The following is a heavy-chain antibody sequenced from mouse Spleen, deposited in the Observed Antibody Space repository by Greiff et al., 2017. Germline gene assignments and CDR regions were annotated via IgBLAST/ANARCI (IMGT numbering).Heavy chain of an antibody. CDR1: GFTFSSYA. D-gene: IGHD6-1*01. CDR3: ARHSTPSYAMDY. V-gene: IGHV5-9-3*01. Sequence: EVKLVESGGGLVKPGGSLKLSCAASGFTFSSYAMSWVRQTPEKRLEWVATISSGGSYTYYPDSVKGRFTISRDNAKNTLYLQMSSLRSEDTAMYYCARHSTPSYAMDYWGQGTSVTVSS. J-gene: IGHJ4*01. CDR2: ISSGGSYT.